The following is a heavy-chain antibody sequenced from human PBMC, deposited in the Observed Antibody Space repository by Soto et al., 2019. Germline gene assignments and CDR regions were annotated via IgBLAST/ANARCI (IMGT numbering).Heavy chain of an antibody. CDR2: ISSSSSTI. CDR3: ARDSLMITFGGVRFDY. D-gene: IGHD3-16*01. J-gene: IGHJ4*02. Sequence: GGSLRLSCAASGFTFSSYSMNWVRQAPGKGLEWVSYISSSSSTIYYADSVKGRFTISRDNAKNSLYLQMNSLRAEDTAVYYCARDSLMITFGGVRFDYWGQGTLVTVSS. CDR1: GFTFSSYS. V-gene: IGHV3-48*01.